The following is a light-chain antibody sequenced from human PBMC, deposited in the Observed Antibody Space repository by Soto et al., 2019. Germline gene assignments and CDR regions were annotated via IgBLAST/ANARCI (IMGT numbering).Light chain of an antibody. CDR2: GAS. CDR3: QQYNNWPIT. J-gene: IGKJ5*01. CDR1: QTVLSN. Sequence: EFVLTQSPGTLSLSPGERATLSCRASQTVLSNLAWYQQKPGQAPRLLIYGASTRATGIPARFSGSGSGTEFTLTISSLQSEDFAVYYCQQYNNWPITFGQGTRLEIK. V-gene: IGKV3-15*01.